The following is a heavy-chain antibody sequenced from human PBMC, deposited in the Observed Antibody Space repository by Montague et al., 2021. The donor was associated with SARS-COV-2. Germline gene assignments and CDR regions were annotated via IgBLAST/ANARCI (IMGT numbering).Heavy chain of an antibody. J-gene: IGHJ4*02. Sequence: PALVKPTQTLTLTCTFSGFSLSTSGMCVSWIRQPPGKALEWLARIDWDDDEYYSTSLKTRLTVSKDTSKNQVVLTMTNMDPVDTATYYCARMSAGATIAFDXWGQGTLVTVSS. D-gene: IGHD1-26*01. CDR1: GFSLSTSGMC. V-gene: IGHV2-70*11. CDR2: IDWDDDE. CDR3: ARMSAGATIAFDX.